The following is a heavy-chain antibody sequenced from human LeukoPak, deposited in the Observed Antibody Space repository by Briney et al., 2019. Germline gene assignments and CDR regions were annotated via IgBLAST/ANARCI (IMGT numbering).Heavy chain of an antibody. V-gene: IGHV3-30*02. D-gene: IGHD2-2*01. CDR1: GFTFSSYG. J-gene: IGHJ4*02. CDR2: IRYDGSNK. Sequence: PGGSLRLSCAASGFTFSSYGMHWVRQAPGKGLEWVAFIRYDGSNKYYADSVKGRFTISRDNSKNTLYLQMNSLRAEDTAVYYCAREGPETFIVVVPALDYWGQGTLVTVSS. CDR3: AREGPETFIVVVPALDY.